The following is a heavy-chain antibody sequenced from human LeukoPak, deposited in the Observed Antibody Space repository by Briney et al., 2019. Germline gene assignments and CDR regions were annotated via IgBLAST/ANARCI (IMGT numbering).Heavy chain of an antibody. Sequence: NPSETLSLTCTVSGGSISSYYWSWIRQPPGKGLEWIGYIYYSGSTNYNPSLKSRVTISVDTSKNQFSLKLSSVTAADTAVYYCARGGLWFGESHYFDYWGQGTLVTVSS. V-gene: IGHV4-59*01. D-gene: IGHD3-10*01. CDR2: IYYSGST. J-gene: IGHJ4*02. CDR3: ARGGLWFGESHYFDY. CDR1: GGSISSYY.